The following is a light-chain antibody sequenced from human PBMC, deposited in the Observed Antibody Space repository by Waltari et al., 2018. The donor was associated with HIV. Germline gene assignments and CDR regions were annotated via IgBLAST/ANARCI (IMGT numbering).Light chain of an antibody. CDR1: QSLLHSNGYSY. V-gene: IGKV2-28*01. CDR2: LGS. CDR3: IEGRQTPQVT. Sequence: DIVMTQSPLSLPVTPGEPASISCRSSQSLLHSNGYSYLDWYLQKPGQSPQLLIYLGSNRASGVPDRFSGSGSGTDFTLKISRVEAEDAGMYYCIEGRQTPQVTFGGGTKVEIK. J-gene: IGKJ4*01.